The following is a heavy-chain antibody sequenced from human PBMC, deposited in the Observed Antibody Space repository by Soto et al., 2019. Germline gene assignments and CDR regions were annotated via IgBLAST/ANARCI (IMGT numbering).Heavy chain of an antibody. D-gene: IGHD3-10*01. CDR1: GGSISSYY. J-gene: IGHJ5*02. CDR3: ARQHYYGSRSYTLNWFDP. Sequence: SETLSLTCTVSGGSISSYYWSWIRQPPGKGLEWIGYIYYSGSTNYNPALKSRVTISVDTSKNQFSLKLSSVTAADTAVYYCARQHYYGSRSYTLNWFDPWGQGTLVTVSS. V-gene: IGHV4-59*01. CDR2: IYYSGST.